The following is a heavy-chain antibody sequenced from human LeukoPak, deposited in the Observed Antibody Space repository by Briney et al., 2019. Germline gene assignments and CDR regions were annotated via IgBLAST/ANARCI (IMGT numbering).Heavy chain of an antibody. CDR3: VRDNPRCCGVVPANIDDY. CDR1: GFTFRRDS. V-gene: IGHV3-48*04. Sequence: GGSLRLSFAASGFTFRRDSMNWVRQAPGKGLEWISYISHDSAIIYYADSVRGRFTMSRDNAKNSLYLQMHSLRAEDTAVYYCVRDNPRCCGVVPANIDDYWGQGTLVTVSS. J-gene: IGHJ4*02. D-gene: IGHD2-15*01. CDR2: ISHDSAII.